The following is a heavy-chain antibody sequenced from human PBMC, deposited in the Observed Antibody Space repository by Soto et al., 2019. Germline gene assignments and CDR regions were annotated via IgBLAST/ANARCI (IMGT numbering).Heavy chain of an antibody. CDR2: ISYDGSNK. CDR3: AKHLHSSGYYSGLL. D-gene: IGHD3-22*01. V-gene: IGHV3-30*18. CDR1: GFTFSSYG. J-gene: IGHJ4*02. Sequence: PVGSLRLSCAASGFTFSSYGMHWVRQAPGKGLEWVAVISYDGSNKYYADSVKGRFTISRDNSKNTLYLQMNSLRAEDTAVYYCAKHLHSSGYYSGLLWGQGTLVTVSS.